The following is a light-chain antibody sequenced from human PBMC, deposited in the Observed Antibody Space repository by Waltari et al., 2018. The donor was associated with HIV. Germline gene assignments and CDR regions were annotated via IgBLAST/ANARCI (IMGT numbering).Light chain of an antibody. CDR3: QQSYNTPYT. Sequence: DSQMTQSPSSLSASVGDRVTITCRASQTIKSFLNWYQQKPGKAPNLLIYATSTLHGGVPSRFTGSGSGTAFTLTISSLRPEDFATYYCQQSYNTPYTFGQGTKLEIK. J-gene: IGKJ2*01. V-gene: IGKV1-39*01. CDR1: QTIKSF. CDR2: ATS.